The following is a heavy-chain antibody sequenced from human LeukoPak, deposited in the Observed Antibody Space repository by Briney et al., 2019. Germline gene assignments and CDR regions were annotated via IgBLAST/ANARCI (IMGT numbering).Heavy chain of an antibody. CDR2: ISSNGSTI. CDR1: GFTFSSYE. Sequence: GGSLRLSCAASGFTFSSYEMNWVRQAPGKGLEWVSYISSNGSTIYYADSVKGRFTISRDNAKNSLYLQMNNLRAEDTAVYYCAELGITMIGGVWGKGTTVTISS. D-gene: IGHD3-10*02. CDR3: AELGITMIGGV. J-gene: IGHJ6*04. V-gene: IGHV3-48*03.